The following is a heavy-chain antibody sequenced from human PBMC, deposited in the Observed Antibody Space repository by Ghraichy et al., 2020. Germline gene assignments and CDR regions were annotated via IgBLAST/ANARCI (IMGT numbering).Heavy chain of an antibody. J-gene: IGHJ6*03. CDR3: AKSLRDTAMVGGYYYYYYYMDV. CDR1: GFTFSSYA. V-gene: IGHV3-23*01. D-gene: IGHD5-18*01. CDR2: ISGSGGST. Sequence: GGSLRLSCAASGFTFSSYAMSWVRQAPGKGLEWVSAISGSGGSTYYADSVKGRFTISRDNSKNTLYLQMNSLRAEDTAVYYCAKSLRDTAMVGGYYYYYYYMDVWGKGTTVTVSS.